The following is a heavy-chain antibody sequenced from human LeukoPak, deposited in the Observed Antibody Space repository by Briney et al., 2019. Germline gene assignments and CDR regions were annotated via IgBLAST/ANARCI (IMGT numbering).Heavy chain of an antibody. J-gene: IGHJ5*02. CDR1: GGSISSSSYY. D-gene: IGHD3-3*01. Sequence: PSETLSLTCTVSGGSISSSSYYWGWIRQPPGKGLEWIGSIFYSGSTFYNPPLKSRVTISVDTSKNQFSLKLSSVTAADTAVYYCARAPHYDFWSGYYKRGPTRFDPWGQGTLVTVSS. V-gene: IGHV4-39*07. CDR2: IFYSGST. CDR3: ARAPHYDFWSGYYKRGPTRFDP.